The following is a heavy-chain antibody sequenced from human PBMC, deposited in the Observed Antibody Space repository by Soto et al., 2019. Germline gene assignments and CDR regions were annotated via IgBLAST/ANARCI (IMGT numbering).Heavy chain of an antibody. V-gene: IGHV1-69*01. Sequence: QVQLVQSGPVVKKPGSSVRVSCKASGGSFPDFAVSWVRQAPGKGLEWMGGIIPLSTTPNYAQRFQARVTITADVSTNTAYMDLTSLTYDDTAVYYCAITPGGSHHALYFMDIWGQGTTVTVSS. CDR3: AITPGGSHHALYFMDI. CDR1: GGSFPDFA. D-gene: IGHD3-10*01. CDR2: IIPLSTTP. J-gene: IGHJ6*02.